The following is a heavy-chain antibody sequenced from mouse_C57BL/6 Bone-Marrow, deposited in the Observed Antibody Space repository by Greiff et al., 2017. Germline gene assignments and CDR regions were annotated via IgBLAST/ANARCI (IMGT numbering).Heavy chain of an antibody. CDR2: IGPGSGST. V-gene: IGHV1-77*01. D-gene: IGHD2-5*01. J-gene: IGHJ4*01. CDR1: GYTFIDYY. Sequence: VQLVESGAELVKPGASVKLSSKPSGYTFIDYYINWVKQRPGQGLEWFGKIGPGSGSTDYNEKFKGKANLTADKSSSTAYMQRGSLTSEDSAVYFFASYSNYGFYAMDYWGQGTSVTVSS. CDR3: ASYSNYGFYAMDY.